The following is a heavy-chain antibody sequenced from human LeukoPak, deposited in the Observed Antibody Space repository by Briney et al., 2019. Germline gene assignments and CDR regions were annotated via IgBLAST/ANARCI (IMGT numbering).Heavy chain of an antibody. CDR3: AKHRTGARTFEI. D-gene: IGHD1-1*01. Sequence: GGSLRLSCAASGFTFSNYAMGWVRQAPGKGLEWVSDISGSGGDTNYADSVKGRFTISRDNSKNTLYLQMNSLRAEDTAVYYCAKHRTGARTFEIWGQGTMVTVSS. V-gene: IGHV3-23*01. CDR2: ISGSGGDT. CDR1: GFTFSNYA. J-gene: IGHJ3*02.